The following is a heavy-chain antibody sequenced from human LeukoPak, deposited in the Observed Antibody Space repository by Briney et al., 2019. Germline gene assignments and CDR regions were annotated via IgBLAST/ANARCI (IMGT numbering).Heavy chain of an antibody. CDR1: GGSFSGYY. CDR2: INHSGST. V-gene: IGHV4-34*01. Sequence: SETLSLTCAVYGGSFSGYYWSWIRQPPGKGLEWIGEINHSGSTNYNPSLKSRVTISVDTSKNQFSLKLSSVTAADTAVYYCARGHIAVAGIFDYWGQGTLVTLSS. J-gene: IGHJ4*02. D-gene: IGHD6-19*01. CDR3: ARGHIAVAGIFDY.